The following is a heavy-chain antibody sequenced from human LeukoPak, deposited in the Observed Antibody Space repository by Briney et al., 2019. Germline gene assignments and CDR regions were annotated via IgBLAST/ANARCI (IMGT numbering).Heavy chain of an antibody. Sequence: PSETLSLTCTVSGYSISSGYYWGWIRQPPGKGLEWIGSIYHSGSTYYNPSLKSRVTISVDTSKNQFSLKLSSVTAADTAVYYCARARSGWYSDYWGQGTLVTVSS. CDR3: ARARSGWYSDY. CDR1: GYSISSGYY. CDR2: IYHSGST. J-gene: IGHJ4*02. D-gene: IGHD6-19*01. V-gene: IGHV4-38-2*02.